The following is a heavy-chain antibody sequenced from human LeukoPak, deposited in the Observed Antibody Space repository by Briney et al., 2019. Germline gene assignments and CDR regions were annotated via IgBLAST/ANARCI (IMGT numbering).Heavy chain of an antibody. Sequence: SETLSLTCAVSGGSISSGGYSWSWIRQPPGKGLEWIGYIYHSGSTYYNPSLKSRVTISVDRSKKQFSLKLSSVTAADTAVYYCARGSDYGSGTPSNWFDPWGQGTLVTVSS. J-gene: IGHJ5*02. V-gene: IGHV4-30-2*01. CDR3: ARGSDYGSGTPSNWFDP. D-gene: IGHD3-10*01. CDR2: IYHSGST. CDR1: GGSISSGGYS.